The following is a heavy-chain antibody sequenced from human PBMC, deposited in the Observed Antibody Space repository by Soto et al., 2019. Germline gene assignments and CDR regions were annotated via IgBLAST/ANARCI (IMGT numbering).Heavy chain of an antibody. D-gene: IGHD3-10*01. J-gene: IGHJ4*02. Sequence: EVQLVESGGGLVQPGGSLRLSCVVSGLTSNGYSMDWVRQAPGKGLECVSYITSGRSTIHYADSVKGRFTNSRDKAKNSVFLQMNSLSVEDTALYYCVRDAGSLGYWGQGTLVTVSS. CDR2: ITSGRSTI. V-gene: IGHV3-48*01. CDR3: VRDAGSLGY. CDR1: GLTSNGYS.